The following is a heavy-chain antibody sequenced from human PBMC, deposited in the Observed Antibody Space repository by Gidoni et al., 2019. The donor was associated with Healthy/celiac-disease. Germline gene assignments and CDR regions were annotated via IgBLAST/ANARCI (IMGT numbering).Heavy chain of an antibody. CDR3: AKDTLRDGYTIGGDFDY. CDR2: ISWNSGSI. Sequence: EVQLVESGGGLVQPGRSLRLSCAASGLTFDDYAMHWVRQAPGKGLEWVSGISWNSGSIGYADSVKGRFTISRDNAKNSLYLQMNSLRAEDTALYYCAKDTLRDGYTIGGDFDYWGQGTLVTVSS. CDR1: GLTFDDYA. J-gene: IGHJ4*02. V-gene: IGHV3-9*01. D-gene: IGHD3-16*01.